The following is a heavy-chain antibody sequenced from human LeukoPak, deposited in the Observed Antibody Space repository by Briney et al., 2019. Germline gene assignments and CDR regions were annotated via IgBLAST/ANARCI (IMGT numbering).Heavy chain of an antibody. CDR1: GFTFTSFA. V-gene: IGHV3-23*01. D-gene: IGHD5-12*01. J-gene: IGHJ4*02. CDR3: AKGVSIVATISWFDY. CDR2: ISRSGVAT. Sequence: GGSLRLSCAASGFTFTSFAMSWVRQAPGKGLEWVSTISRSGVATYYANSVKGRFTISRDNSKNTLYLQMNSLRAEDTAVYYCAKGVSIVATISWFDYWGQGTLVTVSS.